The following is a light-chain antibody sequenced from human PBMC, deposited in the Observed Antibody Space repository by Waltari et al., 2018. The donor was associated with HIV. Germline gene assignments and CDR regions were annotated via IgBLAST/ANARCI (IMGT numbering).Light chain of an antibody. CDR1: NIGSKR. CDR2: DDS. Sequence: SYVLTQAPSVSVAPGQTARITCGGDNIGSKRVHWYQQRPGQAPLLVVYDDSDRPSGIPGRLSGSNSGNTATLTINRVEGGDEADYYCQVWDTSGDFWEFGGGTKLTVL. CDR3: QVWDTSGDFWE. J-gene: IGLJ3*02. V-gene: IGLV3-21*02.